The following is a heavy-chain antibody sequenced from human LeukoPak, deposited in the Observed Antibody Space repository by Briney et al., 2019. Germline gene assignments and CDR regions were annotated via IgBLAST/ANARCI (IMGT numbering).Heavy chain of an antibody. J-gene: IGHJ4*02. CDR1: GDPINIGAWS. CDR2: VSYYENP. Sequence: SETLSLTCTVSGDPINIGAWSWGWVRQPPGKGLEWIGTICYDENVSYYENPSYNPSLESRVTMSLDTSQNQFSLNLISVTAADTALYFCARVLHAPKFIDSWGQGTLVTVSS. D-gene: IGHD2-8*01. CDR3: ARVLHAPKFIDS. V-gene: IGHV4-39*07.